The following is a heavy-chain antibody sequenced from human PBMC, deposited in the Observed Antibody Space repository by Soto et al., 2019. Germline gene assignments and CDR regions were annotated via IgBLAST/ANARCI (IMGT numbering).Heavy chain of an antibody. D-gene: IGHD3-10*01. CDR3: SKWSGFGDA. Sequence: GGSLRLSCAASGFSVGTYSMTWVRQAPGKGLEWVSGISDNGVHTWYADSVKGRFTVSRDNSKNTLFLQMNSLRAEDTAVYFCSKWSGFGDAWGQGTLVTDSS. CDR1: GFSVGTYS. J-gene: IGHJ5*02. V-gene: IGHV3-23*01. CDR2: ISDNGVHT.